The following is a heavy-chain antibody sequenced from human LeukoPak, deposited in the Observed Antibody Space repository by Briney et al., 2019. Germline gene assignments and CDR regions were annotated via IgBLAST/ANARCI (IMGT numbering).Heavy chain of an antibody. CDR3: AKDTYYDFWSGYSPFDN. Sequence: GGSLRLSCAASGFNISDFWMTWVRQAPGKGLEWVSGISGSGGSTYYADSVKGRFTISRDNSKNTLYLQMNSLRAEDTAVYYCAKDTYYDFWSGYSPFDNWGQGTLVTVSS. D-gene: IGHD3-3*01. V-gene: IGHV3-23*01. CDR2: ISGSGGST. CDR1: GFNISDFW. J-gene: IGHJ4*02.